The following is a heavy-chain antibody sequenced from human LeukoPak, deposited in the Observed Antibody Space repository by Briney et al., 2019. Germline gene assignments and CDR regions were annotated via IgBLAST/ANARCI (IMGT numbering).Heavy chain of an antibody. D-gene: IGHD6-13*01. CDR1: GFTVSSNY. Sequence: GGSLRLSCAASGFTVSSNYMSWVRQAPGKGQEWVSVIYSGGSTYYADSVKGRFTISRDNSKNTLYLQMNSLRAEDTAVYYCARGIATAANEDRFDPWGQGTLVTVSS. CDR3: ARGIATAANEDRFDP. CDR2: IYSGGST. J-gene: IGHJ5*02. V-gene: IGHV3-53*01.